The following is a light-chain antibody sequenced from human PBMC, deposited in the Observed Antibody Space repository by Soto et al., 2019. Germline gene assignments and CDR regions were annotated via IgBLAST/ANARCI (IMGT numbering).Light chain of an antibody. V-gene: IGKV1-6*01. CDR1: QGIRND. Sequence: IQMTQSPSSLSASVGDRVTITCRASQGIRNDLGWYQQKPGKAPKLLIHAASSLESGVPSRFSGSGSGTDFTFTISSLQPEDFAPYYCLQDYSYPWTFGQGTKVEI. CDR3: LQDYSYPWT. CDR2: AAS. J-gene: IGKJ1*01.